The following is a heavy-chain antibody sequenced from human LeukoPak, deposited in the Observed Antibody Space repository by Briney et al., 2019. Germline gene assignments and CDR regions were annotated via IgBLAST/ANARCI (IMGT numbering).Heavy chain of an antibody. V-gene: IGHV4-34*01. CDR1: GGSFSGYY. CDR2: INHSGST. Sequence: PSETLSLTCAVYGGSFSGYYWSWIRQPPGKGLEWIEEINHSGSTNYNPSLKSRVTISVDTSKNQFSLKLSSVTAADTAVYYCARVKGRITIFGVVTSDYYYGMDVWGQGTTVTVSS. J-gene: IGHJ6*02. D-gene: IGHD3-3*01. CDR3: ARVKGRITIFGVVTSDYYYGMDV.